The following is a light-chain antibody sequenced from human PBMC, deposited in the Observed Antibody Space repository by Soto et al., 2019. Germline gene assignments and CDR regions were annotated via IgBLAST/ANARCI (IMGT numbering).Light chain of an antibody. J-gene: IGKJ3*01. CDR2: GAS. Sequence: DIQMTQSPSSLSASVGDTVTITCRASQGISSSLAWYQQKAGKVPDLLIYGASTLQSGVPSHFSGSGSGTDFTLTISSLQPEDVATYYCQEYHRPPFTFGPVTKVEMK. CDR3: QEYHRPPFT. CDR1: QGISSS. V-gene: IGKV1-27*01.